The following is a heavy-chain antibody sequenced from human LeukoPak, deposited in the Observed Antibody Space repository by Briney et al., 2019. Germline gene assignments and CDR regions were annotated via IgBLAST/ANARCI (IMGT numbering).Heavy chain of an antibody. V-gene: IGHV1-18*01. CDR2: ISAYNGNT. D-gene: IGHD5-18*01. Sequence: TSVKVSCKASGYTFTSYGISWVRQAPGQGLEWMGWISAYNGNTKYSQKFQGRVTITRDTSASTAYMELSSLRSEDTAVYYCARELIQLWLDYWGQGTLVTVSS. CDR3: ARELIQLWLDY. CDR1: GYTFTSYG. J-gene: IGHJ4*02.